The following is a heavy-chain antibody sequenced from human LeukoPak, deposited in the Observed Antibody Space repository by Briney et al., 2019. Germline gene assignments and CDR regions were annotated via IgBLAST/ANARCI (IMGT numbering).Heavy chain of an antibody. D-gene: IGHD3-10*01. CDR2: IYISGST. Sequence: PSETLSLTCTVSGGSISSYDWSWIRQRAGKGLEWIGRIYISGSTNYNPSLKSRVTISIDKSKNQFSLKLSSVTAADTAVYYCARDWSYDRSFDIWGQGTMVTVSS. CDR3: ARDWSYDRSFDI. J-gene: IGHJ3*02. V-gene: IGHV4-4*07. CDR1: GGSISSYD.